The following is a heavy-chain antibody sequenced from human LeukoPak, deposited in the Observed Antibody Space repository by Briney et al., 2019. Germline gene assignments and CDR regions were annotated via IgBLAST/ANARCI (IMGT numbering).Heavy chain of an antibody. CDR2: ISSSSSYI. D-gene: IGHD3-22*01. CDR3: ARDRYFSDSSGYPYDI. J-gene: IGHJ3*02. CDR1: GFTFSSYS. V-gene: IGHV3-21*01. Sequence: GGSLRLSCAASGFTFSSYSMNWVRQAPGKGLEWVSSISSSSSYIYYADSVKGRFTISRDNAKNSPYLQMKRLRAEDTAVYYCARDRYFSDSSGYPYDIWGQGAMVTVSS.